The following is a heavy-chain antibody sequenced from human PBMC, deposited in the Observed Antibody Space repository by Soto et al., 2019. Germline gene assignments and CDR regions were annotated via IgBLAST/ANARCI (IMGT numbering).Heavy chain of an antibody. CDR3: ARRRGDYFDY. CDR1: GYNFTSYW. V-gene: IGHV5-10-1*01. CDR2: IDPSDSNT. D-gene: IGHD3-16*01. J-gene: IGHJ4*02. Sequence: GESLKISCKGSGYNFTSYWINWVRQMPGKGLEWMGKIDPSDSNTNFSPSFQGHVSISVDKSISTAYLQWSSLTASDTAMYYCARRRGDYFDYWGQGTPVTVSS.